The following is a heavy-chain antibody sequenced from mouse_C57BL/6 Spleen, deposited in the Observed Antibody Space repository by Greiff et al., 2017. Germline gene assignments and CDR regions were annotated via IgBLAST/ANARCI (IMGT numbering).Heavy chain of an antibody. Sequence: VKVVESGGGLVQSGRSLRLSCATSGFTFSDFYMEWVRQAPGKGLEWIAASRNKANDYTTEYSASVKGRFIVSRDTSQSILYLQMNALRAEDTAIYYCARDAYYYAMDYWGQGTSVTVSS. J-gene: IGHJ4*01. CDR2: SRNKANDYTT. V-gene: IGHV7-1*01. CDR3: ARDAYYYAMDY. CDR1: GFTFSDFY.